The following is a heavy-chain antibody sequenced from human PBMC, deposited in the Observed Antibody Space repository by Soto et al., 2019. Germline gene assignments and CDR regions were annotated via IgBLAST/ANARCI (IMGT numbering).Heavy chain of an antibody. CDR3: ARGFRRTIFGVVIPYYFDY. Sequence: SETLSLTCAVYGGSFSGYYWSWIRQPPGKGLEWIGEINHSGSTNYNPSLKSRVTISVDTSKNQFSLKLSSVTAADTAVYYCARGFRRTIFGVVIPYYFDYWGQGTLVTVSS. D-gene: IGHD3-3*01. CDR1: GGSFSGYY. CDR2: INHSGST. J-gene: IGHJ4*02. V-gene: IGHV4-34*01.